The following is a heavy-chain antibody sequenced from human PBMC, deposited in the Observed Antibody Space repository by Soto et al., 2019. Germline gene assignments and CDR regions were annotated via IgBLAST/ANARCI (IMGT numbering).Heavy chain of an antibody. Sequence: EVQLLESGGGLVQPGGSLRLSCAASGFTFSSYGMNWVRQAPGKGLEWVSGIGAGGGSKTYADSVTGRFTISRDNSEKTLYLQMNSLRVEDTAIYYCVTRIAVTVGYDFWGQGTLVTVSS. CDR3: VTRIAVTVGYDF. J-gene: IGHJ4*02. CDR1: GFTFSSYG. CDR2: IGAGGGSK. D-gene: IGHD6-19*01. V-gene: IGHV3-23*01.